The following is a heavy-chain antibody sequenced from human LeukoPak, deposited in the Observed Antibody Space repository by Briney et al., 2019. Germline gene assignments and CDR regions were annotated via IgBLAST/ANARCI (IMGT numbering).Heavy chain of an antibody. Sequence: ASVKVSCKASGYSFTSHYMHWVRQAPGQGLEWMGLINPSGSSTLSAQKFQGRVTMTMDMSTTTDYMELSSLRSEDTAVYYCARDNSVGDIAWWFDPWGQGTLVTVSS. CDR2: INPSGSST. CDR1: GYSFTSHY. CDR3: ARDNSVGDIAWWFDP. J-gene: IGHJ5*02. V-gene: IGHV1-46*01. D-gene: IGHD3-16*02.